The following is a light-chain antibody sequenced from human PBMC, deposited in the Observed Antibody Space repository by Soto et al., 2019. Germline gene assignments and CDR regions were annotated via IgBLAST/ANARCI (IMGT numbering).Light chain of an antibody. CDR2: RAS. Sequence: ILMTQSPASLSVSPGERATLSCRASQNIYSNIAWYQQIPGQAPRLLIYRASTRATGVPARFSGSGSATDFTLTISRLEPEDFAVFYCQQYGGSPITFGQGTRLEIK. CDR3: QQYGGSPIT. V-gene: IGKV3-15*01. J-gene: IGKJ5*01. CDR1: QNIYSN.